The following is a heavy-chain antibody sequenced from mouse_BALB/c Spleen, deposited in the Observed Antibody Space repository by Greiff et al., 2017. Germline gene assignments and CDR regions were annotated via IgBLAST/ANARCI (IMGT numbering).Heavy chain of an antibody. CDR1: GYSITSGYY. J-gene: IGHJ3*01. V-gene: IGHV3-6*02. CDR2: ISYDGSN. CDR3: ARGVAWFAY. Sequence: EVQLQQSGPGLVKPSQSLSLTCSVTGYSITSGYYWNWIRQFPGNKLEWMGYISYDGSNNYNPSLKNRISITRDTSKNQFFLKLNSVTTEDTATYYCARGVAWFAYWGQGTLVTVSA.